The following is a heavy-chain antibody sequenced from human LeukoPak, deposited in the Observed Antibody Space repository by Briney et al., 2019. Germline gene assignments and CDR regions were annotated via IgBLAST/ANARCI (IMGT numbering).Heavy chain of an antibody. Sequence: GGSLRLSCAASGFTVSGTHMSWVRQAPGKGLEWVSAMYTGGTTYYADSVTGRFTVSRDTSRNTLFLHMGSLRAEDTAVYYRAKDEVTSGGGLASWGQGTLVIVSS. J-gene: IGHJ5*01. CDR2: MYTGGTT. CDR1: GFTVSGTH. CDR3: AKDEVTSGGGLAS. D-gene: IGHD2-21*02. V-gene: IGHV3-53*01.